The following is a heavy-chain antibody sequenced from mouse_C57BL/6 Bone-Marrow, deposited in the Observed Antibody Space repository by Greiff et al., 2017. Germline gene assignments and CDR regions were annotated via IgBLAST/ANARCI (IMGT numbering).Heavy chain of an antibody. Sequence: VQLQQSGAELVKPGASVQLSCKASGYIFTEYTIHWVKQRSGQGLEWIGWFYPGSGSIKYNERFKDKATLTADKSSNTVYMELSRLTSEDSAVYFCARHERYYDYEGYFDYWGQGTTLTVSS. CDR1: GYIFTEYT. J-gene: IGHJ2*01. CDR2: FYPGSGSI. V-gene: IGHV1-62-2*01. CDR3: ARHERYYDYEGYFDY. D-gene: IGHD2-4*01.